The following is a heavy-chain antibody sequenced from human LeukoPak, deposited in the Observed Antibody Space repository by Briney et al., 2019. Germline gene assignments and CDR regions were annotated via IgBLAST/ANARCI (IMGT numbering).Heavy chain of an antibody. J-gene: IGHJ4*02. Sequence: GGSLRLSCAASGVTFSNAWMSWVRQAPGKGLEWVGRIKSKTDGGATDSAARGEGRFTISRDDSTDTLYLQMNSLQTEDTAVYSGTTSPPRATVTTDWGQGTLVTVSS. CDR3: TTSPPRATVTTD. D-gene: IGHD4-17*01. CDR1: GVTFSNAW. V-gene: IGHV3-15*01. CDR2: IKSKTDGGAT.